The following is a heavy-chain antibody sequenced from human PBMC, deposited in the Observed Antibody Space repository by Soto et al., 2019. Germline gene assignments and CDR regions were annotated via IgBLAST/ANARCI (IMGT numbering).Heavy chain of an antibody. V-gene: IGHV3-30*18. Sequence: GGTLRLSCAASGFTFSNYGLHWVRQAPGRGLEWVAVISYDGDNKYYADSVKGRFTISRDNSKNTLYLQMNSLRAEDTAVYYCAKDIALVRGVIIDLDVWGQGTTVTVSS. D-gene: IGHD3-10*01. CDR3: AKDIALVRGVIIDLDV. CDR2: ISYDGDNK. J-gene: IGHJ6*02. CDR1: GFTFSNYG.